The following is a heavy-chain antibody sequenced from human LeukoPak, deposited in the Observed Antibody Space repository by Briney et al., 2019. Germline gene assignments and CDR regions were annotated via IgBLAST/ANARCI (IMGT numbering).Heavy chain of an antibody. CDR3: ARRTAAAGTGSWFDP. J-gene: IGHJ5*02. Sequence: SETLSLTCTVSGGSISSYYWSWIRQPPGKGLEWIGYIYYSGSTNYNPSLKSRVTISVDTSKNQFSLKLSSVTAADTAVYYCARRTAAAGTGSWFDPWGQGTLVTVSS. CDR1: GGSISSYY. CDR2: IYYSGST. V-gene: IGHV4-59*08. D-gene: IGHD6-13*01.